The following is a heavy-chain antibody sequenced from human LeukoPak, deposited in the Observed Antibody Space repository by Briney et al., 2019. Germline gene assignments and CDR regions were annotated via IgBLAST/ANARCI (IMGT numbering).Heavy chain of an antibody. CDR3: TKDTYFYGSATFSSDF. CDR1: GFIFSSCA. V-gene: IGHV3-23*01. J-gene: IGHJ4*01. D-gene: IGHD3-10*01. CDR2: TSGSGQTT. Sequence: HPGGSLRLSCSASGFIFSSCAMSWVRQAPGKGLEWVAATSGSGQTTYYGGSVKGRFTISRDNSNNAVSLQMSGLTVEDTAVYYCTKDTYFYGSATFSSDFWGPGTLVTVSS.